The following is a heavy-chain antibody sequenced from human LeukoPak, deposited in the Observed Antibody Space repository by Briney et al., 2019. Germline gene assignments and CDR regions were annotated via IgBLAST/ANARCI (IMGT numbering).Heavy chain of an antibody. V-gene: IGHV3-23*01. Sequence: QTGGSLRLSCVASGFTFSAYVMAWVRQAPGKGLEWVSVISCSGVSAYYGDSVKGRFTISRDNPKNTVYLQMDSLRAEDTAVYYCAERRSGSSGWFPFDYWGQGTLVTVSS. CDR3: AERRSGSSGWFPFDY. J-gene: IGHJ4*02. CDR1: GFTFSAYV. CDR2: ISCSGVSA. D-gene: IGHD6-19*01.